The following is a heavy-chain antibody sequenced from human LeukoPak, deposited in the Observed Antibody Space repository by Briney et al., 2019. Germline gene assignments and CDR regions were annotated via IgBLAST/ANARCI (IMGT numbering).Heavy chain of an antibody. CDR3: AKDRAIFGVVITYFDY. V-gene: IGHV3-30*18. J-gene: IGHJ4*02. CDR1: GFTFSSYG. Sequence: GGSLRLSCAASGFTFSSYGMHWVRQAPGKGLEWVAVISYDGSNKYYADSVKGRFTISRDNSKNTLYLQMNSLRAEDTAVYYCAKDRAIFGVVITYFDYWGQGTLVTVSS. CDR2: ISYDGSNK. D-gene: IGHD3-3*01.